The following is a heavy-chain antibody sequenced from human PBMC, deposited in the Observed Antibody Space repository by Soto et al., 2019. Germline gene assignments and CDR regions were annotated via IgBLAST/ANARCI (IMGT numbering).Heavy chain of an antibody. V-gene: IGHV1-18*01. CDR2: ISAYNGNT. CDR1: GYTFTSYG. Sequence: QVQLVQSGAEVKKPGASVKVSCKASGYTFTSYGISWVRHAPGQGLEWMGWISAYNGNTNYAQKLQGRVTMTTDTSTSTAYMELRSLRSDDTAVYYCARDRKWAYYDSSGYYDYWGQGTLVTVSS. J-gene: IGHJ4*02. CDR3: ARDRKWAYYDSSGYYDY. D-gene: IGHD3-22*01.